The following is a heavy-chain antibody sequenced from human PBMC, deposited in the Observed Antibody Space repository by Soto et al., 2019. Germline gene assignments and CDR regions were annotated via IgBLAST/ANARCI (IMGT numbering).Heavy chain of an antibody. Sequence: PSETLSLTCTVSGGSMISYYWSWIRQPPGKGLEWIGYIYYSGSTNYNPSLKSRVTISVDTSKNQFSLKLSSVTAADTAVYYCARVGGVYDFWSGYPPSGMDVWGQGTTVTVSS. V-gene: IGHV4-59*01. J-gene: IGHJ6*02. CDR3: ARVGGVYDFWSGYPPSGMDV. CDR1: GGSMISYY. CDR2: IYYSGST. D-gene: IGHD3-3*01.